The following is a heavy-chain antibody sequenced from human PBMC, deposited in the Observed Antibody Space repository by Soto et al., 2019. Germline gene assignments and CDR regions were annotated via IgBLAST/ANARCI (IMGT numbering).Heavy chain of an antibody. V-gene: IGHV3-74*01. CDR1: GFTFSSYW. J-gene: IGHJ4*02. CDR3: AKNWDTTSSSSSH. Sequence: PGGSLRLSCAASGFTFSSYWMHWVRPAPGKGLVWVSRINSDGSSTSYADSVKGRFTISRDNAKNTLYLQMNSLRAEDTAVYYCAKNWDTTSSSSSHWGQGTLVTVSS. D-gene: IGHD6-6*01. CDR2: INSDGSST.